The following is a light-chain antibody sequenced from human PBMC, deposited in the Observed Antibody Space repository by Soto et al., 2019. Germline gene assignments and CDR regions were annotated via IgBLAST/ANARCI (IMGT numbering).Light chain of an antibody. CDR1: QSISYY. CDR2: TTS. J-gene: IGKJ1*01. V-gene: IGKV1-39*01. Sequence: EIQVTQSTSSLSASVEDRVTITCRASQSISYYLNWYQQKPGRAPRLLIYTTSSLQSGVPSKFSGSASGTDFTLTISSLQPEDFATYYCPQTYTTPWPFGQGTKVDIK. CDR3: PQTYTTPWP.